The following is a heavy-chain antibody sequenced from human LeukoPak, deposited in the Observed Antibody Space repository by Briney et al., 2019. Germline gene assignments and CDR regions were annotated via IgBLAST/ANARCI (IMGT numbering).Heavy chain of an antibody. D-gene: IGHD3-3*01. V-gene: IGHV4-39*01. CDR2: IYYSGST. CDR1: GGSISSSSYY. Sequence: PSETLSLTCTVSGGSISSSSYYWGWIRQPPGKGLEGIGSIYYSGSTYYNPSLKSRVTISVDTSKYQFTLKLSSVPAAATALYYCARPGYYDFWSGYYTRYYYGMDVWGQGTTVTVSS. CDR3: ARPGYYDFWSGYYTRYYYGMDV. J-gene: IGHJ6*02.